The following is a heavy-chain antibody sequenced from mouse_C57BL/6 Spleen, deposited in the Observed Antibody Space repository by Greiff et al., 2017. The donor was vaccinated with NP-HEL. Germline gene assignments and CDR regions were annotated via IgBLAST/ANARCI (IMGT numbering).Heavy chain of an antibody. CDR3: AREGELLDY. CDR1: GYSITSGYY. CDR2: ISYDGSN. Sequence: EVKLQESGPGLVKPSQSLSLTCSVTGYSITSGYYWNWIRQFPGNKLEWMGYISYDGSNNYNPSLKNRISITRDTSKNQFFLKLNSVTTEDTATYYCAREGELLDYWGQGTTLTVSS. V-gene: IGHV3-6*01. D-gene: IGHD1-1*01. J-gene: IGHJ2*01.